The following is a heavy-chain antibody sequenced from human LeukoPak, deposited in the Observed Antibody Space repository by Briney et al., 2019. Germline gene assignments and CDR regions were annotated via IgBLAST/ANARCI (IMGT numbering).Heavy chain of an antibody. J-gene: IGHJ3*02. CDR3: ARASYYYDSSEVDAFDI. Sequence: SETLSLTCTVSGGSISSSGYYWGWIRQPPGKGLEWIASIYYSGSTYYNPSLKSRVTISVDTSKNQFSLKLSSVTAADTAVYYCARASYYYDSSEVDAFDIWGQGTMVTVSS. CDR1: GGSISSSGYY. V-gene: IGHV4-39*07. D-gene: IGHD3-22*01. CDR2: IYYSGST.